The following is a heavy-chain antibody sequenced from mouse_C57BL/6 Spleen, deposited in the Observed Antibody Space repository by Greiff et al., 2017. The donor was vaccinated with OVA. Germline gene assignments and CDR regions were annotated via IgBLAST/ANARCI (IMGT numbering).Heavy chain of an antibody. CDR3: AREGGAWFAY. J-gene: IGHJ3*01. V-gene: IGHV1-76*01. CDR2: IYPGSGNT. Sequence: VKLMESGAELVRPGASVKLSCKASGYTFTDYYINWVKQRPGQGLEWIARIYPGSGNTYYNEKFKGKATLTAEKSSSTAYMQLSSLTSEDSAVYFCAREGGAWFAYWGQGTLVTVSA. CDR1: GYTFTDYY.